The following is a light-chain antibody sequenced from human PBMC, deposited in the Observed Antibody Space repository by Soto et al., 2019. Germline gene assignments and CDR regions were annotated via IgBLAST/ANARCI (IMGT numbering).Light chain of an antibody. CDR1: SSDVGGYNF. Sequence: QSALTQPPSASGTPGQSVTISCTGTSSDVGGYNFVSWYQQHPGKAPKFMIYEDTKPPSGVPDRFSGSKSGNPAALTVSGLQAEDEADYYCSSYAGGIKWVFGGGTKLTVL. CDR3: SSYAGGIKWV. V-gene: IGLV2-8*01. CDR2: EDT. J-gene: IGLJ3*02.